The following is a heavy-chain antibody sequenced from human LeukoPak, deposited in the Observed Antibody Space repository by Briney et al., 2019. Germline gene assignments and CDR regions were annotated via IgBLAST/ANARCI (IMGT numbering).Heavy chain of an antibody. CDR1: GGSISSYY. Sequence: SETLSLTCTVSGGSISSYYWSWIRQPPGKGLEWIGYIYYSGSTNYNPSLKSRVTISVDTSKNQFSLKLSPVTAADTAVYYCARVSRSAAAYGENYFDYWGQGTLVTVSS. D-gene: IGHD2-2*01. CDR2: IYYSGST. V-gene: IGHV4-59*01. J-gene: IGHJ4*02. CDR3: ARVSRSAAAYGENYFDY.